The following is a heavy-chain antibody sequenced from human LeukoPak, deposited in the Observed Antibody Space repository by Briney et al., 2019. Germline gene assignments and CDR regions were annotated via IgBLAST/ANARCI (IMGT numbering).Heavy chain of an antibody. D-gene: IGHD5-18*01. CDR2: INHSGST. Sequence: SETLSLTCAVYGGSFSGYYWSWIRQPPGKGLEWIGEINHSGSTNYNPSLKSRVTISVDTSKNQSSLKLSSVTAADTAVYYCARVAHRRYSYGGDYWGQGTLVTVSS. CDR3: ARVAHRRYSYGGDY. J-gene: IGHJ4*02. CDR1: GGSFSGYY. V-gene: IGHV4-34*01.